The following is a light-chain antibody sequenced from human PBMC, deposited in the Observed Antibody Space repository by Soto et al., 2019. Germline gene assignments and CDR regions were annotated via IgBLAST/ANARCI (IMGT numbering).Light chain of an antibody. CDR3: QQYDNRPYT. Sequence: DIQLTQSPPSLSASVGDRVSITCQASLDIRNYLNWYQHKPGRAPKLLIYATSNLETGVPSRFGGSASGTNFSFTITGLQPEDVATYYCQQYDNRPYTFGQGTKLEI. J-gene: IGKJ2*01. CDR2: ATS. CDR1: LDIRNY. V-gene: IGKV1-33*01.